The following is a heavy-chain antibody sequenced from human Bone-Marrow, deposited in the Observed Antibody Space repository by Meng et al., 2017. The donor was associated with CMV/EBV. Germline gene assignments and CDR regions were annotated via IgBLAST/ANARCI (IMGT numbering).Heavy chain of an antibody. V-gene: IGHV3-9*03. J-gene: IGHJ6*02. D-gene: IGHD1-26*01. Sequence: SLKISCAASGFTFDDYAMHWVRQAPGKGLEWVSGISWNSGSIGYADSVKGRFTISRDNAKNSLYLQMNSLRAEDMALYYCAREGGSYYGRYGMDVWGQGTTVTVSS. CDR1: GFTFDDYA. CDR3: AREGGSYYGRYGMDV. CDR2: ISWNSGSI.